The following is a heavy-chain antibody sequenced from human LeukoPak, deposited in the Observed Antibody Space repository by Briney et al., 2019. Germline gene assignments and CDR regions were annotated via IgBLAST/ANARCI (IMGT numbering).Heavy chain of an antibody. V-gene: IGHV4-59*08. CDR2: IYYSGST. CDR1: GVSISSYY. CDR3: ARHDGSSWYYAFDV. D-gene: IGHD6-13*01. Sequence: SETLSLTCSVSGVSISSYYWSWIRQPPGKGLEWIGYIYYSGSTNYNPSLKSRVTISLDTSKNQFSLKLSSVTAADTAVYYCARHDGSSWYYAFDVWGQGTMVTVSS. J-gene: IGHJ3*01.